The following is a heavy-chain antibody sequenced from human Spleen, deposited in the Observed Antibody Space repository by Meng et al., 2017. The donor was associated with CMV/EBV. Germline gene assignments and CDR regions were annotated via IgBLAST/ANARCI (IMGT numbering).Heavy chain of an antibody. CDR1: GGSISSSSYY. CDR2: IYYSGST. D-gene: IGHD4-17*01. V-gene: IGHV4-39*07. Sequence: QLQLQESGPGLVKPSETLSLTCTVSGGSISSSSYYWGWIRQPPGKGLEWIGSIYYSGSTYYNPSLKSRVTISVDTSKNQFSLKLSSVTAADTAVYYCARDPDYGDYPFFQHWGQGTLVTVSS. CDR3: ARDPDYGDYPFFQH. J-gene: IGHJ1*01.